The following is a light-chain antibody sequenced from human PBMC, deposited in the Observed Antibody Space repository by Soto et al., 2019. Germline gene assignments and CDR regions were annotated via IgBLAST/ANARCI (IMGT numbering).Light chain of an antibody. CDR2: KAS. J-gene: IGKJ4*01. Sequence: DIQMTQSPSTLSASVGDRVTITCRASQSISYWLAWYQQKPGKAHNLLIYKASSLESGVPSRFSGSGSGTEFTLTSNKLQPDDFATYYCQQYSNYPLTFGGGTKVEI. CDR3: QQYSNYPLT. V-gene: IGKV1-5*03. CDR1: QSISYW.